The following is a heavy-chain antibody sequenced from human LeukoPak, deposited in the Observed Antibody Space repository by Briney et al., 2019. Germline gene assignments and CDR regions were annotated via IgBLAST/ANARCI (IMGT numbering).Heavy chain of an antibody. J-gene: IGHJ3*02. Sequence: GEALQISCKGSGYGSGYSFTSHWIAWVRQMPGKGLEWMGIIYPGYSDARYSPSFQGQVTISADKSISTAYLQWSSLKDSDTAMYYCARHRLRWASGAFDIWGQGTMVTVSS. V-gene: IGHV5-51*01. CDR1: GYSFTSHW. CDR2: IYPGYSDA. D-gene: IGHD4-23*01. CDR3: ARHRLRWASGAFDI.